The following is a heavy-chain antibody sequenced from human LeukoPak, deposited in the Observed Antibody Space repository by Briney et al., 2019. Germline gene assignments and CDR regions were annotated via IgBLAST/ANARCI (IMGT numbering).Heavy chain of an antibody. V-gene: IGHV4-34*01. CDR2: INHSGST. Sequence: SETLSLTCAVYGGSFRGYYWSWIRQPPGKGLEWIGEINHSGSTNYNPSLKSRVTISVDTSKNQFSLKLSSVTAADTAVYYCASRARPFDYWGQGTLVTVSS. CDR3: ASRARPFDY. J-gene: IGHJ4*02. CDR1: GGSFRGYY.